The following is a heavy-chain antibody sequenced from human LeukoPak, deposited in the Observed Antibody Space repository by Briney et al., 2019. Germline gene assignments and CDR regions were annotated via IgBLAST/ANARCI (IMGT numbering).Heavy chain of an antibody. J-gene: IGHJ3*02. CDR3: ARDSLDSGSYYAFDI. V-gene: IGHV1-18*01. D-gene: IGHD1-26*01. Sequence: ASVKVSCKASGGTFSSYAISWVRQAPGQGLEWMGWISAYNGNTNYAQKLQGRVTMTTDTSTSTAYMELRSLRSDDTAVYYCARDSLDSGSYYAFDIWGQGTMVTVSS. CDR2: ISAYNGNT. CDR1: GGTFSSYA.